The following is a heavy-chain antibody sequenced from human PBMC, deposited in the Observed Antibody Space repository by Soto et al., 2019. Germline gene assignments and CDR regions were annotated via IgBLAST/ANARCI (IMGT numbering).Heavy chain of an antibody. J-gene: IGHJ4*02. CDR3: AKDARGKGPIAAAAPYCDY. Sequence: GGSLRLSCAASGFTFDDYAMHWVRQAPGKGLEWVSLISWDGGSTYYADSVKGRCTISRDNSKNSLYLQMNSLRAEDTALYYCAKDARGKGPIAAAAPYCDYWGQGTLVTVSS. CDR2: ISWDGGST. D-gene: IGHD6-13*01. CDR1: GFTFDDYA. V-gene: IGHV3-43D*03.